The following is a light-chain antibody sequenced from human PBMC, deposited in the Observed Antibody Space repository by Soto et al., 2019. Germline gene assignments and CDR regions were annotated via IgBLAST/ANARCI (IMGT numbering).Light chain of an antibody. CDR1: SSNIGGNT. J-gene: IGLJ1*01. CDR2: SNS. Sequence: QSALTQPPSASGTPGQRVTISCSGSSSNIGGNTVNWYQHLPGTAPKLLIYSNSQRPSGVPDRFSGTKSGTSASLAISGLQSEDEADYYCAAWDDSLDGQVFGSGTKVTVL. CDR3: AAWDDSLDGQV. V-gene: IGLV1-44*01.